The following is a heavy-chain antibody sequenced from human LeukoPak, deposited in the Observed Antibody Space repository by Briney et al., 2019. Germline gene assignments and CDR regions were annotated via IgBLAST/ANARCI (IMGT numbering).Heavy chain of an antibody. J-gene: IGHJ6*02. CDR1: GFTFSSYR. CDR3: ARSSYFNYYCMDV. D-gene: IGHD6-6*01. V-gene: IGHV3-7*01. Sequence: GGSLRLSCAASGFTFSSYRMSWVRQAPGKGLEWVANIKQDGSEKYYVDSVRGRFTISRDNAKNSLYLQMNSLRAEDTAVYHCARSSYFNYYCMDVWGQGTTVTVSS. CDR2: IKQDGSEK.